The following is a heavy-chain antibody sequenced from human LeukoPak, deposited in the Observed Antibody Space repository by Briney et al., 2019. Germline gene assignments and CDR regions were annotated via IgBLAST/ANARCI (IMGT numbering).Heavy chain of an antibody. CDR1: GFTVSSNY. D-gene: IGHD5-12*01. V-gene: IGHV3-53*01. Sequence: GGSLRLSCTASGFTVSSNYRSWVRQAPGKGLEWLSVIYSGGNTYYADSVKGRFTISRDNSKNTVYLQINSLRAEDTAVYSCAKGGVDPHPIYWGRGTLVTVSS. CDR3: AKGGVDPHPIY. J-gene: IGHJ4*02. CDR2: IYSGGNT.